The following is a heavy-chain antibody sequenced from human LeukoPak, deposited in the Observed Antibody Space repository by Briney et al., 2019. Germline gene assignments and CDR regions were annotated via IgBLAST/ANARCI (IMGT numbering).Heavy chain of an antibody. CDR2: ISGSGGST. V-gene: IGHV3-23*01. CDR1: GFTFSSYA. J-gene: IGHJ3*02. D-gene: IGHD2-2*01. Sequence: PGGSLRLSRAASGFTFSSYAMSRVRQAPGKGLEWVSAISGSGGSTYYADSVKGRFTISRDNSKNTLYLQMNSLRAEDTAVYYCARDWEQYQLLDIWGQGTMVTVSS. CDR3: ARDWEQYQLLDI.